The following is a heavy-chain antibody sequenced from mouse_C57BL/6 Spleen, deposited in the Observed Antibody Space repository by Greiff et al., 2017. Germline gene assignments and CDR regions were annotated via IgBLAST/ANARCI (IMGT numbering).Heavy chain of an antibody. J-gene: IGHJ3*01. CDR3: AREEKKTGFAY. V-gene: IGHV1-50*01. D-gene: IGHD4-1*01. CDR2: IDPSDSYT. CDR1: GYTFTSYW. Sequence: QVQLQQPGAELVKPGASVKLSCKASGYTFTSYWMQWVKQRPGQGLEWIGEIDPSDSYTNYNQKFKGKATLTVDTTSSTAYMPLSSLTSEDSAVYYCAREEKKTGFAYWGQGTLVTVSA.